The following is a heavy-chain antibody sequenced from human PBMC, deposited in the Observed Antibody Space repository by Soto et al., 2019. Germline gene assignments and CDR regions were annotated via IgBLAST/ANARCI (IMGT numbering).Heavy chain of an antibody. V-gene: IGHV4-4*02. CDR2: IYHSGST. CDR1: GGSISSSNW. J-gene: IGHJ3*02. D-gene: IGHD5-18*01. Sequence: PSETLSLTCAVSGGSISSSNWWSWVRQPPGKGLEWIGEIYHSGSTNYNPSLKSRVTISVDKSKNQFSLKLSSVTAADTAVYYCARVVGVDTAMVFSPGVAFDIWGQGTMVTVSS. CDR3: ARVVGVDTAMVFSPGVAFDI.